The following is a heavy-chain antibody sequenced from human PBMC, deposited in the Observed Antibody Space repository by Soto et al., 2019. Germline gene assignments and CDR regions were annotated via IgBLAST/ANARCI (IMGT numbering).Heavy chain of an antibody. V-gene: IGHV1-3*01. CDR1: GYTFTSYA. CDR2: INAGNGNT. CDR3: ARPSDYYDSSGYPVY. Sequence: ASVKVSCKASGYTFTSYAMHWVRQAPGQRLEWMGWINAGNGNTKYSQKFQGRVTITRDTSASTAYMELSSLRSEDTAVYYCARPSDYYDSSGYPVYWGQGTLVTVSS. D-gene: IGHD3-22*01. J-gene: IGHJ4*02.